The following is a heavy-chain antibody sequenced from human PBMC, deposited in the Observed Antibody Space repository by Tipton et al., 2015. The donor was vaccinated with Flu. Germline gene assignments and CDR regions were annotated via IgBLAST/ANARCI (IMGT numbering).Heavy chain of an antibody. CDR2: IKDDGSEK. CDR1: GFTVSSNY. J-gene: IGHJ4*02. D-gene: IGHD4-23*01. V-gene: IGHV3-7*03. CDR3: AKPQVLGTPNQPEFDS. Sequence: SLRLSCAASGFTVSSNYMSWARQAPGKGLEWVANIKDDGSEKYYVDSLKGRFIISRDDAKNSLYLQMNSLRPEDSAVYYCAKPQVLGTPNQPEFDSWGPGTLVTVSS.